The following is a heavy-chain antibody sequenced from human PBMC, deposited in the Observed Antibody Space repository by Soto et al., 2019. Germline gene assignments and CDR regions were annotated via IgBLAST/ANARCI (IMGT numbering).Heavy chain of an antibody. CDR3: AKGVLPAAIYYHFDY. CDR2: ISGGGGST. V-gene: IGHV3-23*01. CDR1: GFTFSSYA. D-gene: IGHD2-2*01. J-gene: IGHJ4*02. Sequence: EVQLLESGGGLVQPGGSLRLSCAASGFTFSSYAMSWVRQAPGKGLEWVSGISGGGGSTYYADSVKGRFTISRDNSKNTLHLQMNSLRAEDTAVYYCAKGVLPAAIYYHFDYWGQGALVTVSS.